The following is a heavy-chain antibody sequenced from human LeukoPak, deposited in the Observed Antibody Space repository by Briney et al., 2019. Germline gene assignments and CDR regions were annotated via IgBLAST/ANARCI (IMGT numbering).Heavy chain of an antibody. Sequence: PSETLSLTCTVSGGSISSYYWSWIRQPPGKGLEWIGYIYYSGSTNYNPSLKSRVTISVDTSKNQFSLKLSSVTAADTAVYYCAIDYGGNRGAFDIWGQGTMVTVSS. D-gene: IGHD4-23*01. CDR2: IYYSGST. CDR1: GGSISSYY. CDR3: AIDYGGNRGAFDI. J-gene: IGHJ3*02. V-gene: IGHV4-59*01.